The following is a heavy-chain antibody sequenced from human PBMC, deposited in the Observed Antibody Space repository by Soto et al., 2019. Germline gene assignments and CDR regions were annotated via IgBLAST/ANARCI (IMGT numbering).Heavy chain of an antibody. Sequence: EVQLLESGGGLVQPGGSLRLSCAASGFTFSSYGMSWVRQAPGKGLEWVSGISGSGTTTYYVDFVKGHFTISRDNSKNTLYLQMNSLRAEDTAVYYCAKDLAGATRGRFDYWGQGALVTVSS. CDR2: ISGSGTTT. CDR1: GFTFSSYG. J-gene: IGHJ4*02. D-gene: IGHD1-26*01. CDR3: AKDLAGATRGRFDY. V-gene: IGHV3-23*01.